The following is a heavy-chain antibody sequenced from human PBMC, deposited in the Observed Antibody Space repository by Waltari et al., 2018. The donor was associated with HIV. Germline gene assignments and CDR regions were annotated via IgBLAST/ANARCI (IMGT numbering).Heavy chain of an antibody. CDR3: ARVSEIYSSTSGAFDY. D-gene: IGHD6-6*01. Sequence: QVQLVQSGPEVKKPGSSVKVSCKASGGTFSSYAITWVRQAPGQGLEWMGGIITILGTSNYAQNVQGRVTITADESTSTVYMALSSLRSEDTAVYYCARVSEIYSSTSGAFDYWGQGTLVTGSS. CDR1: GGTFSSYA. CDR2: IITILGTS. V-gene: IGHV1-69*01. J-gene: IGHJ4*02.